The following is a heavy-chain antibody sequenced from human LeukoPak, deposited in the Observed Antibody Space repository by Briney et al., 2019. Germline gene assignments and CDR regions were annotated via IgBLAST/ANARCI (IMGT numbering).Heavy chain of an antibody. Sequence: PGGSLRLSCAASGFTFSSYSMNWVRQAPGKGLEWVSAISGSGGSTYYADSVKGRFTISRDNSKNTLYLQMNSLRAEDTAVYYCAKDLGWLQSFDYWGQGTLVTVSS. D-gene: IGHD5-24*01. J-gene: IGHJ4*02. CDR1: GFTFSSYS. CDR2: ISGSGGST. CDR3: AKDLGWLQSFDY. V-gene: IGHV3-23*01.